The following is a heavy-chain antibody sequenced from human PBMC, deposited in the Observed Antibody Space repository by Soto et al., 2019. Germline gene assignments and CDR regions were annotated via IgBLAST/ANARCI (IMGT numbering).Heavy chain of an antibody. CDR2: IDPSGDDT. D-gene: IGHD1-26*01. V-gene: IGHV1-46*02. CDR1: GYTFNRHY. CDR3: AKRRGVGLTRSSFDS. J-gene: IGHJ4*02. Sequence: QVQLVQSGAEVRKPGASVKVSCKASGYTFNRHYIQWVRQAPGKGLGWMGMIDPSGDDTNNAKKCQCRVKLNRQKAIGAVYIELSSLRAGITAVYYCAKRRGVGLTRSSFDSCGQGTLV.